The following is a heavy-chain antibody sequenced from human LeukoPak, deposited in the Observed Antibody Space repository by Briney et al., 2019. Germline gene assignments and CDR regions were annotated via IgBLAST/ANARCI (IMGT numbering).Heavy chain of an antibody. V-gene: IGHV3-30*18. CDR1: GFTFSSYG. Sequence: GGSLRLSCAASGFTFSSYGMHWVRQAPGKGLEWVAVISYDGSNKDYADSVKGRFTISRDNSKNTLYLQMNSLRAEDTAVYYCAKDRSVCRGVTLSYYFDYWGQGTLVTVSS. D-gene: IGHD3-10*01. CDR2: ISYDGSNK. J-gene: IGHJ4*02. CDR3: AKDRSVCRGVTLSYYFDY.